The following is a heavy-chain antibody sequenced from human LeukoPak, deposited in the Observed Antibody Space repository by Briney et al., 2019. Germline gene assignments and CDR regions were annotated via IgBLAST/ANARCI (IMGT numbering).Heavy chain of an antibody. CDR1: GGSISSGGYY. CDR2: IYYSGST. V-gene: IGHV4-31*03. Sequence: SETLSLTCTVSGGSISSGGYYWSWTRQHPGKGLEWIGYIYYSGSTYYNPSLKSRVTISVDTSKNQFSLKLSSVTAADTAVYFCARALFLSTNWIHPWGQGTLVTVSS. D-gene: IGHD2/OR15-2a*01. J-gene: IGHJ5*02. CDR3: ARALFLSTNWIHP.